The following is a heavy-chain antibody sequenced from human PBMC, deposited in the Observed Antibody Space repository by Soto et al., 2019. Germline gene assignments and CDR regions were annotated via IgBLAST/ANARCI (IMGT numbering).Heavy chain of an antibody. V-gene: IGHV1-3*01. CDR2: INAGNGNT. CDR1: GYTFTSYA. CDR3: AREAEEGSGWYWFGWFDP. Sequence: ASAKVSCKASGYTFTSYAMHWVRQAPGQRLEWMGWINAGNGNTKYSQKFQGRVSLTRDTSASTAYMELNSLRAEDTAVYYCAREAEEGSGWYWFGWFDPWGQGTLVTVSS. J-gene: IGHJ5*02. D-gene: IGHD6-19*01.